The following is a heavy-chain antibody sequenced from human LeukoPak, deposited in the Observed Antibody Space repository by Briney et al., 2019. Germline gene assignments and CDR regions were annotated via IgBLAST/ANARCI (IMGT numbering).Heavy chain of an antibody. CDR1: GGSISSGDYY. CDR3: ARDEVAGVDY. D-gene: IGHD2-15*01. Sequence: SQTLSLTCTVSGGSISSGDYYWSWTRQPPGKGLEWIGYIYYSGSTYYNPSLKSRVTISVDTSKNQFSLKLSPVTAADTAVYYCARDEVAGVDYWGQGTLVTVSS. V-gene: IGHV4-30-4*08. CDR2: IYYSGST. J-gene: IGHJ4*02.